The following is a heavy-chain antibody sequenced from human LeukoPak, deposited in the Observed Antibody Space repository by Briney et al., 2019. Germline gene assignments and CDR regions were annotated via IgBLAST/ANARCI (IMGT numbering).Heavy chain of an antibody. V-gene: IGHV3-23*01. D-gene: IGHD7-27*01. J-gene: IGHJ4*02. CDR3: AVTPGVGGWGGFDY. Sequence: GGSLRLSCAASGFTFSSYAMSWVRQAPGKGLEWVSAISGSGGSTYYADSVKGRFTISRDNSKNTLYLQMNSLRAEDTAVYYCAVTPGVGGWGGFDYWGQGTLVTVSS. CDR1: GFTFSSYA. CDR2: ISGSGGST.